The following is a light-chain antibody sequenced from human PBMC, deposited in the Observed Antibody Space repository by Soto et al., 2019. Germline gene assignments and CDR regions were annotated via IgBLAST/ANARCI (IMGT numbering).Light chain of an antibody. CDR3: QQYYSYPQA. CDR1: QGISSY. CDR2: AAS. V-gene: IGKV1-8*01. J-gene: IGKJ4*01. Sequence: AIRMTRSPSSFSASTGDRVTITCRASQGISSYLAWYQQKPGKAPKLLIYAASTLQSGVPSRFSGSGSGTDFTLTISCLQSEDFATYYCQQYYSYPQAFGGGTKVEIK.